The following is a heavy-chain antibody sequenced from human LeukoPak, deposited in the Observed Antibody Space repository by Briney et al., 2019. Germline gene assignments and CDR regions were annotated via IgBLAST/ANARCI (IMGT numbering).Heavy chain of an antibody. CDR3: ARDIGFGEYPMYYFDY. Sequence: ASVKVSCKVSGYTLTELSMHWVRQAPGKGLEWMGGFDPEDGETIYAQKFQGRVTMAEDTSTDTAYMELSSLRSDDTAVYYCARDIGFGEYPMYYFDYWGQGTLVTVSS. CDR2: FDPEDGET. J-gene: IGHJ4*02. D-gene: IGHD3-10*01. CDR1: GYTLTELS. V-gene: IGHV1-24*01.